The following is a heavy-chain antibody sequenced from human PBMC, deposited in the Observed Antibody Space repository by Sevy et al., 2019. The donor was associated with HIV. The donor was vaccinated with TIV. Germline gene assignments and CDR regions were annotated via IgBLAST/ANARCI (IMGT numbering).Heavy chain of an antibody. CDR2: IISSSNTI. J-gene: IGHJ6*02. D-gene: IGHD5-12*01. Sequence: GSLRLSCAASGFTFSNYNMNWVRQAPGRGLEWASYIISSSNTIYYADSVKGRFTISRDNDKNSLYLEMNSLRAEDTAVYYCAREGGYSDQGMDVWGLGTTVTVSS. V-gene: IGHV3-48*01. CDR1: GFTFSNYN. CDR3: AREGGYSDQGMDV.